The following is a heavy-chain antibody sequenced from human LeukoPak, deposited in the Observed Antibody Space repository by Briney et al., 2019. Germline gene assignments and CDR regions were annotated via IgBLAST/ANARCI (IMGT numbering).Heavy chain of an antibody. D-gene: IGHD3/OR15-3a*01. CDR2: MNPGSGNT. CDR1: GYTFTSYD. J-gene: IGHJ4*02. Sequence: GASVKVSCKASGYTFTSYDINWVRQTIGQGLEWMGWMNPGSGNTGYAQKFQGRVTMTRNTSINTVYMEVSGLRSEDTAVYYCTRGGIIILGVATVVDYWGQGTLVTVSS. CDR3: TRGGIIILGVATVVDY. V-gene: IGHV1-8*01.